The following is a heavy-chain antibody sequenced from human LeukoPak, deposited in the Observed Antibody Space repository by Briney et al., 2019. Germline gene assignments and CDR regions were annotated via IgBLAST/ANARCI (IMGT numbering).Heavy chain of an antibody. J-gene: IGHJ5*02. CDR2: IREERGQE. Sequence: PTGGSLRLSCVASGLTVSNHWMSWVRQAPGKGLEWVANIREERGQEYYVDSVKGRFTISKNSAKNSLYLQMNTLRVEDTAMYYCVSLDTAKQPLANHWGQGTLVTVSS. D-gene: IGHD5-18*01. CDR3: VSLDTAKQPLANH. CDR1: GLTVSNHW. V-gene: IGHV3-7*03.